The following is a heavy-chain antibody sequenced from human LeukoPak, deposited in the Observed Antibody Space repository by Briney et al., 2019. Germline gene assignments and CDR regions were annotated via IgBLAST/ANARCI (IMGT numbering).Heavy chain of an antibody. Sequence: PGGSLRLSCAASGFTFSSYAMSWVRQAPGKGLECVSAISGSDGSTYYADSVKGRFTISRDNSKNTLYLQMNSLRAEDTAVYYCAKAGEYYYDSSGYLSGDAFNIWGQGTMVTVSS. CDR2: ISGSDGST. CDR1: GFTFSSYA. V-gene: IGHV3-23*01. J-gene: IGHJ3*02. CDR3: AKAGEYYYDSSGYLSGDAFNI. D-gene: IGHD3-22*01.